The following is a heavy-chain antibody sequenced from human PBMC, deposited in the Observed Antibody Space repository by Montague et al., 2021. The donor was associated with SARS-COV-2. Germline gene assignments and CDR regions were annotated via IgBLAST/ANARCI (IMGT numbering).Heavy chain of an antibody. D-gene: IGHD5-12*01. CDR3: AKGQKIQWLVFNSAPDWFDP. CDR2: IGWRSGSI. Sequence: RLSWAASGFTFDDYVMHWVRQAPGKGLEWVSGIGWRSGSIGYADSVKGRFTISRDNAKNSLYLQMNSLRAEDTALYHCAKGQKIQWLVFNSAPDWFDPWGQGTLVTVSS. CDR1: GFTFDDYV. V-gene: IGHV3-9*01. J-gene: IGHJ5*02.